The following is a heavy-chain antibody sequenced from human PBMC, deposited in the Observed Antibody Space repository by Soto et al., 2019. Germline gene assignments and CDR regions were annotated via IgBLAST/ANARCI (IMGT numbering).Heavy chain of an antibody. D-gene: IGHD6-19*01. CDR2: VSSSGSTK. V-gene: IGHV3-48*02. J-gene: IGHJ4*02. Sequence: PGGSLRLSCAASGFTFSSYSMNWVRQAPGQGLEWVSYVSSSGSTKYHAGSVKGRFSISRDNAKHPLYLQMNSLRDEDTAVYYCARDSHVGSGWQLTADYWGQGTLVTVSS. CDR1: GFTFSSYS. CDR3: ARDSHVGSGWQLTADY.